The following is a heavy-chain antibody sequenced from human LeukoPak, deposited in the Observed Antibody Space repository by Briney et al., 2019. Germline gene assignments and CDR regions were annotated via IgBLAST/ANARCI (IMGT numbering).Heavy chain of an antibody. CDR1: GYSISSGFY. V-gene: IGHV4-38-2*02. CDR3: AREVLATVTTFWFDS. Sequence: SETLSLTCTVSGYSISSGFYRGWIRQPPGKGLEWIGSIYHSGSTYFNPSLKSRVTISVDTSKNQFSLKLSSVTAADTAVYYCAREVLATVTTFWFDSWGQGTLVTVSS. J-gene: IGHJ5*01. CDR2: IYHSGST. D-gene: IGHD4-17*01.